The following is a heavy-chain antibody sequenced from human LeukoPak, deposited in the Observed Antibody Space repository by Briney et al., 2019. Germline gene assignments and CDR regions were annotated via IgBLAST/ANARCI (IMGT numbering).Heavy chain of an antibody. V-gene: IGHV4-38-2*01. CDR3: ARLNTGVLSSRTNNWFDP. CDR2: IGHSGST. D-gene: IGHD6-13*01. J-gene: IGHJ5*02. CDR1: GYSISSGYF. Sequence: PSETLSLTCAVSGYSISSGYFWSWIRQPPGKGLEWIGVIGHSGSTYYNPSLKSRITISTDTSKNRFSLKLSSVTAADTSVYYCARLNTGVLSSRTNNWFDPWGQGTLVTVSS.